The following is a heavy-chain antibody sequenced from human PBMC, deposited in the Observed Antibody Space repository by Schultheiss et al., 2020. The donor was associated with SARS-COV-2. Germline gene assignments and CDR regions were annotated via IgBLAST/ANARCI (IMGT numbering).Heavy chain of an antibody. CDR3: ARDRAAAANWRNYYYYGMDV. V-gene: IGHV6-1*01. CDR1: GDSVSSNSAA. CDR2: TYYRSKWYN. Sequence: SQTLSLTCAISGDSVSSNSAAWNWIRQSPSRGLEWLGRTYYRSKWYNDYAVSVKSRITINPDTSKNQFSLQLNSVTPEDTAVYYCARDRAAAANWRNYYYYGMDVWGQGTTVTVSS. J-gene: IGHJ6*02. D-gene: IGHD1-1*01.